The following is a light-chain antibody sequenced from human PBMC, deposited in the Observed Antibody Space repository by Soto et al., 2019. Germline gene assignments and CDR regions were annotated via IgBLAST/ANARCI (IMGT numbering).Light chain of an antibody. V-gene: IGKV3-11*01. CDR3: QQRSNCPPVT. CDR2: DAS. Sequence: EIVLTQSPATLSLSPGERATLSCRASQSVSSYLAWYQQKPGEAPRLLIYDASNRATGIPARFSGSGSGTAFSLPISSLEPEDYSVYYCQQRSNCPPVTFGQGTRLEIK. J-gene: IGKJ5*01. CDR1: QSVSSY.